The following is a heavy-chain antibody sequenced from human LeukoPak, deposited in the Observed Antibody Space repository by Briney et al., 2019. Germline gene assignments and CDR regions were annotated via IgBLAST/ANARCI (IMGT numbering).Heavy chain of an antibody. D-gene: IGHD1-26*01. CDR1: GGSISSYY. CDR2: IYYSGST. Sequence: RPSETLSLTCTVSGGSISSYYWSWIRQPPGKGLEWIGYIYYSGSTNYNPSLKSQVTISVDTSKNQFSLKLSSVTAADTAVYYCARVYSGRRLDYWGQGTLVTVSS. V-gene: IGHV4-59*01. J-gene: IGHJ4*02. CDR3: ARVYSGRRLDY.